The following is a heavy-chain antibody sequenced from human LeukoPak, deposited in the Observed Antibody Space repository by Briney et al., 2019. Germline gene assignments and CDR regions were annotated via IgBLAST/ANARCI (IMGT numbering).Heavy chain of an antibody. CDR1: GVSISSYY. J-gene: IGHJ3*02. Sequence: SETLSLTCTGSGVSISSYYWIWIRQPPGKGLEWIGYIYYSGSTNYNPSLKSRVTISVDTPKNQFSLKLSSVTAADTAVYYCARDLYSGYDWVGFNIWGQGTVVTVSS. CDR3: ARDLYSGYDWVGFNI. V-gene: IGHV4-59*01. CDR2: IYYSGST. D-gene: IGHD5-12*01.